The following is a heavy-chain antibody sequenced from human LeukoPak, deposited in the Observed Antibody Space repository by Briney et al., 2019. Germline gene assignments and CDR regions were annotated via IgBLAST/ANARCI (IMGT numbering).Heavy chain of an antibody. V-gene: IGHV4-59*11. CDR1: GGSIGSHY. J-gene: IGHJ4*02. D-gene: IGHD7-27*01. CDR3: ARGANWGSPDY. CDR2: IYYSGST. Sequence: SETLSLTCTVSGGSIGSHYWSWVRQPPGKGLEWIGYIYYSGSTKYNPSLKSRVTISVDTSKNQFSLKLSSVTAADTAVYYCARGANWGSPDYWGQGTLVTVSS.